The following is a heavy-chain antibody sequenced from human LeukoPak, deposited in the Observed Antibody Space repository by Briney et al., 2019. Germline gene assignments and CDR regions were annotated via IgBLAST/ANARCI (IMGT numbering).Heavy chain of an antibody. CDR2: IYYSGST. J-gene: IGHJ3*01. V-gene: IGHV4-59*01. Sequence: SEPLSLTCTVSGGSISSYYWSWIRQPPGKGLEWIGYIYYSGSTNYNPSLKSRVTISVDSSKNQFSLKLSSVAAADTAVYYCARDRNAFDFWGQGTIVTSSS. CDR1: GGSISSYY. CDR3: ARDRNAFDF.